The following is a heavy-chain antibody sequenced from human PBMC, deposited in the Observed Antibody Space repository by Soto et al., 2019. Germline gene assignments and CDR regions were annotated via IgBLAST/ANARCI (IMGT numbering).Heavy chain of an antibody. Sequence: LXLSCSAPGFTFSTYWMSWVRQAPGKGLEWVANIKQDESEKYYVDSVKGRFTISRDNAKNSLYLQMNSLRVEDTAVYYCAGRGYSYGYIFDYWGQGILVTVSS. D-gene: IGHD5-18*01. CDR1: GFTFSTYW. CDR3: AGRGYSYGYIFDY. V-gene: IGHV3-7*01. J-gene: IGHJ4*02. CDR2: IKQDESEK.